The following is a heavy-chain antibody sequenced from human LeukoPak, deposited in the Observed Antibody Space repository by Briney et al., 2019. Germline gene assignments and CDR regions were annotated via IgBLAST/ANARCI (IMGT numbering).Heavy chain of an antibody. D-gene: IGHD2-8*01. CDR1: GGSISSYY. Sequence: SETLSLTCTVSGGSISSYYWNWIRQPPGKGLEWIGYIYYSGSTNYNPSLKSRVTISVDTSKNQFSLKLSSVTAADTAVYYCARRGMVYARGWLAGWGQGTLVTVSS. CDR3: ARRGMVYARGWLAG. CDR2: IYYSGST. V-gene: IGHV4-59*01. J-gene: IGHJ4*02.